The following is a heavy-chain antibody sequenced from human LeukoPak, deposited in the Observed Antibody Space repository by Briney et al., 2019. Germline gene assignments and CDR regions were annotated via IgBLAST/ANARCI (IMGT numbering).Heavy chain of an antibody. CDR1: GFTFDDYA. CDR2: ISWNSGSI. V-gene: IGHV3-9*01. Sequence: PGGSLRLSCAASGFTFDDYAMLWVRQAPGKGLEWVSGISWNSGSIGYADSVKGRFTISRDNAKNSLYLQMNSLRAEDTALYYCAKDIMHAWDAFDIWGQGTMVTVSS. D-gene: IGHD3-16*01. CDR3: AKDIMHAWDAFDI. J-gene: IGHJ3*02.